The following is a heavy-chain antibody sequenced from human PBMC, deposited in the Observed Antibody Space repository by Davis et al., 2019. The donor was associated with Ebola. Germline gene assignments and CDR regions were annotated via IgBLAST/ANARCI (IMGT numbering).Heavy chain of an antibody. Sequence: PGGSLRLSCAASGFTVSSKYMSWVRQAPGKGLEWVSVIYTGGSTYYADSVKGRFTISRDNSKNTLYLQMNSLRAEDTAVYYCARDAALWSYGMDVWGQGTTVTVSS. V-gene: IGHV3-53*01. CDR1: GFTVSSKY. CDR3: ARDAALWSYGMDV. J-gene: IGHJ6*02. D-gene: IGHD3-10*01. CDR2: IYTGGST.